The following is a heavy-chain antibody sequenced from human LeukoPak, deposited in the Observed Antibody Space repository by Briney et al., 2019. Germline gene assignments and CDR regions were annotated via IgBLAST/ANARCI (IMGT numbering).Heavy chain of an antibody. CDR3: ARDPPYSSGWYLAQYFDY. CDR2: ISSSSSYI. Sequence: GGSLRLSCAASGFTFSSYSMNWVRQAPGKGLEWVSSISSSSSYIYYADPVKGRFTISRDNAKNSLYLQMNSLRAEDTAVYYCARDPPYSSGWYLAQYFDYWGQGTLVTVSS. V-gene: IGHV3-21*01. D-gene: IGHD6-19*01. J-gene: IGHJ4*02. CDR1: GFTFSSYS.